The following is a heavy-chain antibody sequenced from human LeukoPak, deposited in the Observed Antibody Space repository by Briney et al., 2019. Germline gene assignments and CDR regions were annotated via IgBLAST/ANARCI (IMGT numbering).Heavy chain of an antibody. CDR2: ISSDGTNQ. D-gene: IGHD3-16*02. CDR1: QFTLSYYA. Sequence: GGSLRLSCAASQFTLSYYAMHWVRQAPGKGLEWVALISSDGTNQYYAHSVKGRFTISRDSRKNTLYLQMDSLKPEDTAVYYCATSTRRYTYTLDYCGQGTLVTVSS. J-gene: IGHJ4*02. V-gene: IGHV3-30*04. CDR3: ATSTRRYTYTLDY.